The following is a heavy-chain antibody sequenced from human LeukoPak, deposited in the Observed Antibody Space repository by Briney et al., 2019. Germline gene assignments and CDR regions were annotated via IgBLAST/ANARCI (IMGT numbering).Heavy chain of an antibody. Sequence: GGSLRLSCAASGFAFSNAWLTWVRQAPGKGLEWVGRIKSKTDGGTTDYAAPVQGRFTTSRDDSKNTLYLQMNSLKTEDTAVYYCTTYSGSYSFDYWGQGTLVTVSS. CDR1: GFAFSNAW. CDR2: IKSKTDGGTT. CDR3: TTYSGSYSFDY. V-gene: IGHV3-15*01. D-gene: IGHD1-26*01. J-gene: IGHJ4*02.